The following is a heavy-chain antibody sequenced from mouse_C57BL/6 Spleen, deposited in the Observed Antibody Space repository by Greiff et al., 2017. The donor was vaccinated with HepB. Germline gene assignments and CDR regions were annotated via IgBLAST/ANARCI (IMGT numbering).Heavy chain of an antibody. CDR2: IYPGSGNT. Sequence: VQLQQSGAELVRPGASVKLSCKASGYTFTDYYINWVKQRPGQGLEWIARIYPGSGNTYYNEKFKGKATLTAEKSSSTAYMQLSSLTSEDSAVYFCAREGDYYGSRFAYWGQGTLVTVSA. J-gene: IGHJ3*01. D-gene: IGHD1-1*01. CDR3: AREGDYYGSRFAY. V-gene: IGHV1-76*01. CDR1: GYTFTDYY.